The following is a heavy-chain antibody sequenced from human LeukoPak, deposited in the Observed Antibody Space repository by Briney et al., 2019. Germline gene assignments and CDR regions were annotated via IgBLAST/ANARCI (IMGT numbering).Heavy chain of an antibody. J-gene: IGHJ5*02. CDR2: IIPIFGTA. CDR3: AWKRGFCSGGSCYARVGGWFDP. V-gene: IGHV1-69*05. CDR1: GVTFTSYA. Sequence: SMKFSCKATGVTFTSYAISWVRQAPGQGLGWMGGIIPIFGTANYAQTFQGRVTITTDESTSTAYMGLSSLSSEDTAVYYCAWKRGFCSGGSCYARVGGWFDPWGQGTLVTVSS. D-gene: IGHD2-15*01.